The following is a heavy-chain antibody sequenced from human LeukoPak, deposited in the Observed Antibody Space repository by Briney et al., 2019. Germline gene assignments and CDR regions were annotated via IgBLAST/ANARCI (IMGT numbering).Heavy chain of an antibody. CDR1: GGSVSSGSYY. CDR3: ARDRLYRGYSYGWYY. V-gene: IGHV4-61*01. J-gene: IGHJ4*02. CDR2: IYYSGST. D-gene: IGHD5-18*01. Sequence: SETLSLTCTVSGGSVSSGSYYWSWIRQPPGKGLGWIGYIYYSGSTNYNPSLKSRVTISVDTSKNQFSLKLSSVTAADTAVYYCARDRLYRGYSYGWYYWGQGTLVTVSS.